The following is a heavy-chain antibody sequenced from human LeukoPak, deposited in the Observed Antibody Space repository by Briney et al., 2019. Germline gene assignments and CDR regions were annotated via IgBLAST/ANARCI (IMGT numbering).Heavy chain of an antibody. J-gene: IGHJ6*02. Sequence: PSETLSLTCTVSGGSISSYYWSWIRQPPGKGLEWIGYIYHSGSTYYNPSLKSRVTISVDRSKNQFSLKLSSVTAADTAVYYCASAAPTDDFWSGYPPDGMDVWGQGTTVTVSS. CDR2: IYHSGST. CDR1: GGSISSYY. V-gene: IGHV4-59*12. D-gene: IGHD3-3*01. CDR3: ASAAPTDDFWSGYPPDGMDV.